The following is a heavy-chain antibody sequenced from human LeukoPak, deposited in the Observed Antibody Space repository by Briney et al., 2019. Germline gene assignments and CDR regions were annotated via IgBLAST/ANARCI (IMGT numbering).Heavy chain of an antibody. V-gene: IGHV3-33*01. J-gene: IGHJ4*02. CDR3: ASDIVVVPAAFHSDRPIDF. Sequence: GGSLRLSCAASGFTFSSYGMHWVRQAPGKGLEWVAFISYGGSNKYYADSVKGRFTISRDNAKNSLYLQMNSLRAEDTAVYYCASDIVVVPAAFHSDRPIDFWGQGTLVTVSS. D-gene: IGHD2-2*01. CDR2: ISYGGSNK. CDR1: GFTFSSYG.